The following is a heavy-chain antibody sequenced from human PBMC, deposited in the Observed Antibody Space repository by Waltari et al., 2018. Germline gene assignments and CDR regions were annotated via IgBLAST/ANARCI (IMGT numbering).Heavy chain of an antibody. J-gene: IGHJ4*02. Sequence: QLQLQESGPGLVKPSETLSLTCTVSGGSISSSSYYWGWIRQPPGKGLEWIGSIYYSGSTYYNPSLKSRVTISVDTSKNQFSLKLSSVTAADTAMYYCASPRTGDSSGYYSVGYFDYWGQGTLVTVSS. CDR2: IYYSGST. CDR1: GGSISSSSYY. V-gene: IGHV4-39*07. D-gene: IGHD3-22*01. CDR3: ASPRTGDSSGYYSVGYFDY.